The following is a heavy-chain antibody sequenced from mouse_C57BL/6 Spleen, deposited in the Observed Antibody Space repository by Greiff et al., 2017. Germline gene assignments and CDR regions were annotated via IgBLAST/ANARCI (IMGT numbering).Heavy chain of an antibody. CDR2: INPSNGGT. Sequence: QVQLQQPGTELVKPGASVKLSCKASGYTFTSYWMHWVKQRPGQGLEWIGNINPSNGGTNYNEKFKSKATLTVDKSSSTAYMQLSSLTSEDSAVYYCAREDYGGLHWYFEVWGTGTTVTVAS. D-gene: IGHD2-4*01. CDR3: AREDYGGLHWYFEV. CDR1: GYTFTSYW. J-gene: IGHJ1*03. V-gene: IGHV1-53*01.